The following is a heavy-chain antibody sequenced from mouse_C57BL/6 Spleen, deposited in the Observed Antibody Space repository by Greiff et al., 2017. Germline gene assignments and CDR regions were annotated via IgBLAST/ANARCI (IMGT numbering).Heavy chain of an antibody. D-gene: IGHD2-4*01. Sequence: VNVVESGPGLVAPSQSLSITCTVSGFSLTSYAISWVRQPPGKGLEWLGVIWTGGGTNYNSALKSRLSISKDNSKSQVFLKMNSLQTDDTARYYCARIDYDGAWFAYWGQGTLVTVSA. J-gene: IGHJ3*01. CDR3: ARIDYDGAWFAY. CDR1: GFSLTSYA. V-gene: IGHV2-9-1*01. CDR2: IWTGGGT.